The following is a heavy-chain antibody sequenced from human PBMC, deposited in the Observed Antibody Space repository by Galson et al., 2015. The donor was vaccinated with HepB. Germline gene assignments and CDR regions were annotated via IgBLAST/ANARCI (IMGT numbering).Heavy chain of an antibody. CDR2: ITYSGSTT. CDR1: GFTFSSYA. Sequence: SLRLSCAVSGFTFSSYAMSWVRQAPGKGLEWVSTITYSGSTTNYADSVKGRFTISRDNSKNTLYLQMNSLRADDTAVYYCAKDLITGTTGWFDPWGQGTLVTVSS. CDR3: AKDLITGTTGWFDP. V-gene: IGHV3-23*01. D-gene: IGHD1-7*01. J-gene: IGHJ5*02.